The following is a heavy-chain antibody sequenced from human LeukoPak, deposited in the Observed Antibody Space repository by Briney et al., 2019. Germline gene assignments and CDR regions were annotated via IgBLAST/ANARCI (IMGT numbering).Heavy chain of an antibody. J-gene: IGHJ4*02. CDR1: GGTFSSYA. Sequence: SVKVSCKASGGTFSSYAISWVRQGPGQGLGWMGRIILIVGTANYAQKFQGRVTITTEETTSTAYMELSSPRPGDTAVYYCAREPIAYCGGDCLYYFDYWGQGTLVTVSS. V-gene: IGHV1-69*05. CDR3: AREPIAYCGGDCLYYFDY. CDR2: IILIVGTA. D-gene: IGHD2-21*02.